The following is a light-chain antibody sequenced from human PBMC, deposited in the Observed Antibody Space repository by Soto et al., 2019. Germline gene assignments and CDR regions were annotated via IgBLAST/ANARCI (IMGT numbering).Light chain of an antibody. J-gene: IGLJ2*01. CDR1: SSYVGKYNY. V-gene: IGLV2-14*01. CDR2: EVS. Sequence: QSVLTQPASVSGSPGQSITISCTGTSSYVGKYNYVSWYQQHPAKAPKLMIFEVSNRPSGVSNRFSGSKSGNTACLTISGLQAEDEAEYYCSSYTGSSTNTVVFGGGNKLTVL. CDR3: SSYTGSSTNTVV.